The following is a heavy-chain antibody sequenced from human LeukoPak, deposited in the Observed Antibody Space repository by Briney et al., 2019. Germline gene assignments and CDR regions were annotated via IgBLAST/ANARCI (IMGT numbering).Heavy chain of an antibody. CDR1: GYSFSSYW. J-gene: IGHJ4*02. D-gene: IGHD2-21*01. Sequence: GESLKISCKGSGYSFSSYWVGWVRQMPGKGLESMGIIYPGDSDTRYSPSFRGQVTISADKSINTVYLQWSSLKASDTAMYYCARDRIAGYWGQGTLVTVSS. V-gene: IGHV5-51*01. CDR3: ARDRIAGY. CDR2: IYPGDSDT.